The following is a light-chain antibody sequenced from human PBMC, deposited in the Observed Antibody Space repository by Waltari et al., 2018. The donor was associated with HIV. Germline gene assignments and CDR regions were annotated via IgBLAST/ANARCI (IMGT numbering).Light chain of an antibody. CDR2: GNN. CDR1: SSNIGRYD. CDR3: QSYDNSLKEV. J-gene: IGLJ2*01. Sequence: QSVLTQPPSVSGAPGQRVTISCTGSSSNIGRYDIHWYQQLPGTAPKLLIYGNNKRPSGVPDRFSGSKSGTPASLAITGLQPEDEADYYCQSYDNSLKEVFGGGTKLTVL. V-gene: IGLV1-40*01.